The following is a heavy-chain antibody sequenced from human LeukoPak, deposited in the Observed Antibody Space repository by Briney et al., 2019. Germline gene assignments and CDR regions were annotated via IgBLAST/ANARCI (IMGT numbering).Heavy chain of an antibody. J-gene: IGHJ3*02. CDR1: GFTFSSYG. D-gene: IGHD3-22*01. CDR2: ISYDGSNK. V-gene: IGHV3-30*18. Sequence: GGSLRLSCAASGFTFSSYGMHWVRQAPGKGLEWVAVISYDGSNKYYADSVKGRFTISRDNSKNTLYLQMNSLRAEDTAVYYCAKSRGNARYYYDSSGYYGDAFDIWGQGTMVTVS. CDR3: AKSRGNARYYYDSSGYYGDAFDI.